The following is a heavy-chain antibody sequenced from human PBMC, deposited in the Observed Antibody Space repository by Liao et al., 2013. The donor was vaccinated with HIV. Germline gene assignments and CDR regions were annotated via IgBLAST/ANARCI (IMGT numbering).Heavy chain of an antibody. CDR3: AREGGYSGYDSLALDY. CDR2: IYTSGST. CDR1: GGSFSGYY. V-gene: IGHV4-59*10. J-gene: IGHJ4*02. D-gene: IGHD5-12*01. Sequence: QVQLQQWGAGLLKPSETLSLTCAVYGGSFSGYYWSWIRQPPGKGLEWIGRIYTSGSTNYNPSLKSRVTMSVDTSKNQFSLKLSSVTAADTAVYYCAREGGYSGYDSLALDYWGQGTLVTVSS.